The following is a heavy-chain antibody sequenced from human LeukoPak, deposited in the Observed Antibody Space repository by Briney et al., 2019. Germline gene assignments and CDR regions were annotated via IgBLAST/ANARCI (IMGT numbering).Heavy chain of an antibody. D-gene: IGHD1-26*01. V-gene: IGHV4-4*02. Sequence: SETLSLTCAVSGGSIIITNWWSWVRQPPGRGLEWIGEVHLSGASNYNPSLKSRVNMSIDKSRNQLSLELTSVTAADTAIYYCARGSGAFSAFGFWGQGTLVTVSS. J-gene: IGHJ4*02. CDR2: VHLSGAS. CDR1: GGSIIITNW. CDR3: ARGSGAFSAFGF.